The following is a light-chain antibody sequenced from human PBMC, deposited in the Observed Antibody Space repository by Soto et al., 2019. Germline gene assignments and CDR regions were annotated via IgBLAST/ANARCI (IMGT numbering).Light chain of an antibody. CDR1: QSINSW. CDR3: QQYNSFWT. V-gene: IGKV1-5*01. Sequence: DIQMTQSPSPLSASVGDRVTITCRASQSINSWLAWYQQKPGKAPKLLIYDASNLESGVPSRFSGSGSGTEFTLTISSLQPVDFATYYCQQYNSFWTFGQGTKVDIK. J-gene: IGKJ1*01. CDR2: DAS.